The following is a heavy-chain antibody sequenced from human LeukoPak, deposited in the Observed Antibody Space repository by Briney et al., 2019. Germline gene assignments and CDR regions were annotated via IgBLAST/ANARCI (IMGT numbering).Heavy chain of an antibody. CDR3: AREGPIVGATHLVDY. Sequence: GASVKVSCKASGYTFTSYDINWVRQATGQGLEWMGWMNPKSGNTGYAQKFQGRVTMTRDTSISTAYMELSRLRSDDTAVYYCAREGPIVGATHLVDYWGQGTLVTVSS. V-gene: IGHV1-8*01. CDR1: GYTFTSYD. D-gene: IGHD1-26*01. J-gene: IGHJ4*02. CDR2: MNPKSGNT.